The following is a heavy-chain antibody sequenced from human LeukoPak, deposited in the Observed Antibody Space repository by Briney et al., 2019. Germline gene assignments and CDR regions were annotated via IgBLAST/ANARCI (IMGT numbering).Heavy chain of an antibody. CDR2: VSGSGDST. D-gene: IGHD6-6*01. J-gene: IGHJ4*02. V-gene: IGHV3-23*01. CDR1: GFTFSSYA. CDR3: AKSRSSEARAGSNY. Sequence: SGGSLRLSRAASGFTFSSYAMSWVRQAPGKGLEWVSSVSGSGDSTYYADSVKGRFTISRDNSKNTLYLQLNSLRAEDTAVYYCAKSRSSEARAGSNYWGQGTLVTVSS.